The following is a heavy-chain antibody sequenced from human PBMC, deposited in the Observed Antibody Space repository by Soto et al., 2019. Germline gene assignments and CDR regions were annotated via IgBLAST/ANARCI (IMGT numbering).Heavy chain of an antibody. CDR2: IIPIFGTA. CDR1: GGTFSSYA. Sequence: QVQLVQSGAEVKKPGSSVKVSCKASGGTFSSYAISWVRQAPGQGLEWMGGIIPIFGTANYAQKFQGRVTITADESTSTAYMELSSLRSEDTAVYYCAIYGEGAGIAAPPIPHSVVGPNPAYYYYGMDVWGQGTTVTVSS. D-gene: IGHD6-13*01. CDR3: AIYGEGAGIAAPPIPHSVVGPNPAYYYYGMDV. J-gene: IGHJ6*02. V-gene: IGHV1-69*01.